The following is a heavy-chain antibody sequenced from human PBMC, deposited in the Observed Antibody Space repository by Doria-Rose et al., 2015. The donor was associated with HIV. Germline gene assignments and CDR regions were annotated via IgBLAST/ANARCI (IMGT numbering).Heavy chain of an antibody. Sequence: QVTLKESGPVLVKPTETLTLTCTVSGVSLSSPGMGVSWIRQPPGNDLEWLADIVSDDERSYKTSLKSRLTLSRGTSKSQVVLTMTDMDPVDTATYYCARIKSSRWYHKYYFDFWGQGTLVIVSA. D-gene: IGHD6-13*01. V-gene: IGHV2-26*01. CDR1: GVSLSSPGMG. J-gene: IGHJ4*02. CDR2: IVSDDER. CDR3: ARIKSSRWYHKYYFDF.